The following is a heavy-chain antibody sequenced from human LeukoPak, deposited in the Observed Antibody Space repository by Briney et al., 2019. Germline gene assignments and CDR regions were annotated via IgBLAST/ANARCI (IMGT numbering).Heavy chain of an antibody. D-gene: IGHD4-17*01. CDR2: INPSGGST. J-gene: IGHJ3*02. CDR1: GYTFTSYY. V-gene: IGHV1-46*01. CDR3: ARGRTVTNRAPDDAFDI. Sequence: ASVKVSRKASGYTFTSYYMHWVRQAPGQGLEWMGIINPSGGSTSYAQKFQGRVTMTRDTSTSTVYMELSSLRSEDTAVYYCARGRTVTNRAPDDAFDIWGQGTMVTVSS.